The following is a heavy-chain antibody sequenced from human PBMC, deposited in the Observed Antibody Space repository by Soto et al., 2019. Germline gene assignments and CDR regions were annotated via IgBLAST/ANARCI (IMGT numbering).Heavy chain of an antibody. CDR1: GFTFSDYY. CDR3: ARDVDADFRTDFDY. CDR2: ISGNGEVI. Sequence: GGSLRLSCGASGFTFSDYYIHWIRRAPGKGLEWISYISGNGEVIQYAASARGRFTISRDNAENSVYLEMESLRDEDTALYFCARDVDADFRTDFDYWGRGTLVTVSS. J-gene: IGHJ4*02. V-gene: IGHV3-11*01. D-gene: IGHD4-17*01.